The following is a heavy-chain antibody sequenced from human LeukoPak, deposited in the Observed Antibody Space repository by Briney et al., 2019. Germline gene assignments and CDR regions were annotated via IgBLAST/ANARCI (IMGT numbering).Heavy chain of an antibody. J-gene: IGHJ3*01. CDR1: GFTFNKNA. CDR3: ARCTASCYAIAFDG. D-gene: IGHD2-2*01. CDR2: RTGGGDDT. Sequence: GRSLSLSCALSGFTFNKNAMSWVRQAPGRGREWVSARTGGGDDTEYADSVRGGFTISRDNSKNTLYLQMNSLRPDDTAVYYCARCTASCYAIAFDGWGQGTMVTVSS. V-gene: IGHV3-23*01.